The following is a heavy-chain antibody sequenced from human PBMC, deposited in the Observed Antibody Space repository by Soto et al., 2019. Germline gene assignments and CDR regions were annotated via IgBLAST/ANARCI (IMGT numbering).Heavy chain of an antibody. J-gene: IGHJ6*02. D-gene: IGHD3-10*01. CDR3: ARISEWFGSTYGFDV. V-gene: IGHV4-61*01. Sequence: PSETLSLTCTVSGGSVSSGSYYWSWIRQPPGKGLEWSGYIYYSGSTNYKPSLKSRVTISVDTSKNQFSLKLSSVTTADTAVYYCARISEWFGSTYGFDVWGQGTTVTVSS. CDR1: GGSVSSGSYY. CDR2: IYYSGST.